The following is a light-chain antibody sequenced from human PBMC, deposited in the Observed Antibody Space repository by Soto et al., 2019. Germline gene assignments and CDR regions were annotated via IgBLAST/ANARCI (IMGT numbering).Light chain of an antibody. CDR1: QNISVW. Sequence: DIQMTQSPSTLSASVGDGVTITCRASQNISVWLAWYQQRPGKAPKFLIYDASNLETGVSSRFSGSGSGTEFTITIRSLQPDDFATYYCQQYYSSSPTFGQGTKLEIK. CDR2: DAS. CDR3: QQYYSSSPT. J-gene: IGKJ2*01. V-gene: IGKV1-5*01.